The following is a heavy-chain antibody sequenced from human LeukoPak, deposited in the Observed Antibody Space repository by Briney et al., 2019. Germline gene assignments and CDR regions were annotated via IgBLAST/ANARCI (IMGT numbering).Heavy chain of an antibody. CDR1: GVSISSGDYY. CDR2: IYYSGST. CDR3: ARETIYSSSWS. Sequence: SETLSLTCTVSGVSISSGDYYWSWIRQPPGKGLEWIGYIYYSGSTYYNPSLKSRVTISVDTSKNQFSLKLSSVTAADTAVYYCARETIYSSSWSWGQGTLVTVSS. V-gene: IGHV4-30-4*01. J-gene: IGHJ4*02. D-gene: IGHD6-13*01.